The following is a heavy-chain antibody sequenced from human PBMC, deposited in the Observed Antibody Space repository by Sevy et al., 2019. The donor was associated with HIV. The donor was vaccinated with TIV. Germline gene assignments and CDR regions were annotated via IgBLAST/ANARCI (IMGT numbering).Heavy chain of an antibody. J-gene: IGHJ4*02. V-gene: IGHV3-49*03. Sequence: GGSLRLSCAASGFTFDDYAMSWFRQAPGKGLEWVAFIARNSYEAYGGTTEYAASVKGRFIISRDDSKGFAYLQMNSLKTEDTAVYYCSRGLATADTPEYYFDYWGQGTLVTVSS. CDR2: IARNSYEAYGGTT. CDR1: GFTFDDYA. D-gene: IGHD5-12*01. CDR3: SRGLATADTPEYYFDY.